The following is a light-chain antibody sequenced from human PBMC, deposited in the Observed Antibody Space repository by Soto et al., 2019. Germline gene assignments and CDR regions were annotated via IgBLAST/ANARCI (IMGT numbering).Light chain of an antibody. CDR3: GTWDTGLTFYA. V-gene: IGLV1-51*01. CDR1: FSNIGNNY. CDR2: DND. J-gene: IGLJ6*01. Sequence: SVMTQPAAVSAAPGQEVTISCSGSFSNIGNNYVSWYQQLPGTAPKLLIYDNDKRPSGIPDRFSGSKSATSATLVITGLQTGDEADYYCGTWDTGLTFYAFGIGT.